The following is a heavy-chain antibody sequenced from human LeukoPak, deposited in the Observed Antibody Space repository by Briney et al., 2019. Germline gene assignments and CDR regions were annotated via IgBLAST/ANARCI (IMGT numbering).Heavy chain of an antibody. D-gene: IGHD3-16*01. V-gene: IGHV3-21*03. CDR1: GFSFSIYT. CDR2: ISKSSDYI. J-gene: IGHJ4*02. Sequence: PGGSLRLPCAASGFSFSIYTMNWVRQAPGEGLEWVSSISKSSDYIHYADSVKGRFTISRDNAKNSLYLQMNSRRAEDTAVYFCASAMWGSHTCPDYWGQGTLVTVSS. CDR3: ASAMWGSHTCPDY.